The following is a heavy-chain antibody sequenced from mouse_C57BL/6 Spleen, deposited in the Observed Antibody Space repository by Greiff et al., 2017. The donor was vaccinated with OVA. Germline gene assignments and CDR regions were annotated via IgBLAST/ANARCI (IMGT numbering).Heavy chain of an antibody. CDR3: ARAAQATCYAMGD. V-gene: IGHV1-26*01. D-gene: IGHD3-2*02. J-gene: IGHJ4*01. Sequence: EVQLQQSGPELVKPGASVKISCKASGYTFTDYYMNWVKQSHGKSLEWIGDINPNNGGTSYNQKFKGKATLTVDKSSSTAYMELRSLTSEDSAVYYCARAAQATCYAMGDWGQGTSVTVSS. CDR1: GYTFTDYY. CDR2: INPNNGGT.